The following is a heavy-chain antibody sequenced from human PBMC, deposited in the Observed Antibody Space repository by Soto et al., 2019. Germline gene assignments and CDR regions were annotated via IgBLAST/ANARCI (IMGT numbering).Heavy chain of an antibody. CDR1: GCTFSIYG. J-gene: IGHJ4*02. V-gene: IGHV3-23*01. CDR2: ISGSGGST. Sequence: GGSLRLSCAASGCTFSIYGMSWVRQPPGKGLEWVSSISGSGGSTYYADPVKGRFTISRDTSKNTLYLQMNSLRAEDTAVYYCGKDMNSYGSGTPFDYWGQGPLVTVSS. CDR3: GKDMNSYGSGTPFDY. D-gene: IGHD3-10*01.